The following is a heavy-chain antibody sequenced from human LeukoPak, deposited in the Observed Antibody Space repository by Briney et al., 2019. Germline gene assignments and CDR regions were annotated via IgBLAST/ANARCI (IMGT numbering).Heavy chain of an antibody. CDR1: GFTFSDYY. CDR2: ISSSGSTI. CDR3: ASGWRDDFWNGDDAFDI. D-gene: IGHD3-3*01. V-gene: IGHV3-11*04. J-gene: IGHJ3*02. Sequence: KPGGSLRLSCAASGFTFSDYYMSWIRQAPGKGLEWISYISSSGSTIYYADSVKGRFTISRDNAKNSLYLQMNSLRAEDTAVYYCASGWRDDFWNGDDAFDIWGQGTMVTVSS.